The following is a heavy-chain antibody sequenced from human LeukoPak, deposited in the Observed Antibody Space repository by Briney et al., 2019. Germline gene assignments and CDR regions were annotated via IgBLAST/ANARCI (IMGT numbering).Heavy chain of an antibody. V-gene: IGHV3-53*01. CDR1: GFTVSSNY. Sequence: GGSLRLSCAASGFTVSSNYMSWVRQAPGKGLEWVSVIYSGGSTYYADSVKGRFTISRDNSENTLYLQMNSLRAEDTAVYYCARGGESYYGSGSHDYWGQGTLVTVSS. D-gene: IGHD3-10*01. CDR2: IYSGGST. CDR3: ARGGESYYGSGSHDY. J-gene: IGHJ4*02.